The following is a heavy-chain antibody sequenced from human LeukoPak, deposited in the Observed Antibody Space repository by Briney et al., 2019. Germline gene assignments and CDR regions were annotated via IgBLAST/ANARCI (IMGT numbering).Heavy chain of an antibody. CDR3: AKGGLTTPLHY. V-gene: IGHV3-23*01. D-gene: IGHD1-14*01. Sequence: PGGSLRLSCAASGFTVSTNYMSWVRQAPGGGLEWISGISGDGARTYYTNSVKGRFTISRDNPKNTLFLQVNSLRVEDTAVYYCAKGGLTTPLHYWGQGTLVTVSS. CDR2: ISGDGART. CDR1: GFTVSTNY. J-gene: IGHJ4*02.